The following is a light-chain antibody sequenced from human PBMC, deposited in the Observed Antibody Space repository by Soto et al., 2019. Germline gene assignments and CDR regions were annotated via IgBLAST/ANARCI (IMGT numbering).Light chain of an antibody. CDR3: QHRGRRPRT. J-gene: IGKJ2*01. V-gene: IGKV3-11*01. CDR1: QSVNDY. Sequence: EIVLTQSPATLSLSPGERATLSCRASQSVNDYLAWYQHKPGQAPRLLIYGASNMATGIPVRFSGSGSGTDFTLTISSLEPEDFAVYYCQHRGRRPRTFGQGTKLEIK. CDR2: GAS.